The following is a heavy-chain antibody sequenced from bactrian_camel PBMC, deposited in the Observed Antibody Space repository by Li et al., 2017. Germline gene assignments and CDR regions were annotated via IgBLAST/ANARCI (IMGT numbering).Heavy chain of an antibody. CDR1: GITTSAYS. CDR3: AADSPGWCAGGRFLSRNLARY. CDR2: IDSAGAS. Sequence: HVQLVESGGGSVQAGGSLRLSCAASGITTSAYSMGRFRQPPGKEREGVASIDSAGASTYADFVKGRFTISRSNARNTLALQMSSAKPEDTAEYYCAADSPGWCAGGRFLSRNLARYWGQGTQVTVS. J-gene: IGHJ4*01. D-gene: IGHD5*01. V-gene: IGHV3S53*01.